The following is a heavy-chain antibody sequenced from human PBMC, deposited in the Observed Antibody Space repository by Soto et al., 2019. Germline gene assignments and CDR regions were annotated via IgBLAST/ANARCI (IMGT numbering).Heavy chain of an antibody. V-gene: IGHV3-33*01. D-gene: IGHD5-18*01. CDR1: GFTFSSYG. Sequence: VQLVESGGGVVQPGRSLRLSCAASGFTFSSYGMHWVRQAPGKGLEWVAVIWYDGSNKYYADSVKGRFTISRDNSKNTLYLQMNSLRAEDTAVYYCARDPNTGYYYYYYMDVWGKGTTVTVSS. J-gene: IGHJ6*03. CDR2: IWYDGSNK. CDR3: ARDPNTGYYYYYYMDV.